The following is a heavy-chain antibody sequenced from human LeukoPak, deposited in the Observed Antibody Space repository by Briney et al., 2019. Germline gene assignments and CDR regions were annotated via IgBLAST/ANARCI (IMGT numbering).Heavy chain of an antibody. Sequence: PGGSLRLSCAASGFTFGDYAMHWVRQAPGKGLEWVSGISWNSGATGYADSVKGRFTISRDNAKNSLYLQMSGLRPEDTAFYYCAKGGDRTYSGYGLESVWGQGTLVTVSS. J-gene: IGHJ4*02. CDR3: AKGGDRTYSGYGLESV. CDR2: ISWNSGAT. CDR1: GFTFGDYA. D-gene: IGHD5-12*01. V-gene: IGHV3-9*01.